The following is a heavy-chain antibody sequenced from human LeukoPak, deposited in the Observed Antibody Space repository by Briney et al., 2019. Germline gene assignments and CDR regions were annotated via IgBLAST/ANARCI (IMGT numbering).Heavy chain of an antibody. CDR3: ARTSCSSTSCYWGDWFDP. V-gene: IGHV4-59*01. D-gene: IGHD2-2*01. Sequence: SETLSLTCTVSGGSISSYYWSWIRQPPGKGLEWIGYIYYSGSTNYNPSLKSRVTISVDTSKNQSSLKLSSVTAADTAVYYCARTSCSSTSCYWGDWFDPWGQGTLVTVSS. J-gene: IGHJ5*02. CDR2: IYYSGST. CDR1: GGSISSYY.